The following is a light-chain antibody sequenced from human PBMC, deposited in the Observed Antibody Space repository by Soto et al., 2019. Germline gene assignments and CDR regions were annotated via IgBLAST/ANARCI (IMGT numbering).Light chain of an antibody. CDR3: QKCGIAPFS. CDR1: QGISNY. J-gene: IGKJ4*01. CDR2: AAS. Sequence: DIQMTPSPSSLSASVGDRVTITWRASQGISNYLAWYQQKPGKVPKLLIYAASTLQSGVPSRFSGSGSGTDFTLTISSLQPEDVATYYCQKCGIAPFSFGGGTKVDIK. V-gene: IGKV1-27*01.